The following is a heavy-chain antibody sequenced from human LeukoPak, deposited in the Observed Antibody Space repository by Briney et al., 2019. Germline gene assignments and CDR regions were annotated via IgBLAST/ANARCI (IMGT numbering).Heavy chain of an antibody. V-gene: IGHV3-21*01. CDR1: GFTFSSYS. CDR3: ARKSIAARHIDY. D-gene: IGHD6-6*01. J-gene: IGHJ4*02. CDR2: ISSSSSYI. Sequence: GGSLRLSCAASGFTFSSYSMTWVRQAPGKGLEWVSSISSSSSYIYYADSVKGRFTISRDNAKNSLYLQMNSLRAEDTAVYYCARKSIAARHIDYWGQGTLVTISS.